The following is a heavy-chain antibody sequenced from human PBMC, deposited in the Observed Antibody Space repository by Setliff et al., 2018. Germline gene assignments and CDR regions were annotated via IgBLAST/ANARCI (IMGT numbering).Heavy chain of an antibody. CDR3: ARQIDYGDFLYFDY. CDR2: IIPIFGTA. D-gene: IGHD4-17*01. CDR1: GGTLSSYA. J-gene: IGHJ4*02. V-gene: IGHV1-69*13. Sequence: SVKVSCKASGGTLSSYAISWVRQAPGQGLEWMGGIIPIFGTANYAQKFQGRVTITADESTSTAYMELSSLRSEDTAVYYCARQIDYGDFLYFDYWGQGTLVTVSS.